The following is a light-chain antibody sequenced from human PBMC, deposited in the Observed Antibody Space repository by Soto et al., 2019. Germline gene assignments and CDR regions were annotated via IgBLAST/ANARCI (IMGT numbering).Light chain of an antibody. CDR2: AAS. J-gene: IGKJ5*01. CDR1: QGMSSY. V-gene: IGKV1-9*01. Sequence: DIQLTQSPSFLSASVGDRVTITCRASQGMSSYLAWYQQKPGKAPKLLIYAASTLQSGVPSRFSGSGSGTEFTLTSSSLQPEDFATYYCQQLNSYLITFGQGTRLEIK. CDR3: QQLNSYLIT.